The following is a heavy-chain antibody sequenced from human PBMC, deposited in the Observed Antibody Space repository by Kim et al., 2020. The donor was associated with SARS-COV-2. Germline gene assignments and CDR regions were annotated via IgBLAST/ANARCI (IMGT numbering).Heavy chain of an antibody. Sequence: QKFPGRVTITRDTSASTAFMELGSLTSEDTAIYYCARDGTTRNGGYYFDYWGQGALVTVSS. CDR3: ARDGTTRNGGYYFDY. J-gene: IGHJ4*01. V-gene: IGHV1-3*01. D-gene: IGHD1-1*01.